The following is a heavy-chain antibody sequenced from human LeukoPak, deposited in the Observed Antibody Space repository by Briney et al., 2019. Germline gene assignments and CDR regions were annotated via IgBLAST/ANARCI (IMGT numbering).Heavy chain of an antibody. CDR2: INKDGSEK. Sequence: GGSLRLSCAASGFTYYNYWMSWVRRAPGKGLEWVANINKDGSEKYYVDSVEGRFTISRDNAKKSLDLQMNSLRVEDTAFYYCATKQGDYWGQGTLVAVSS. V-gene: IGHV3-7*01. CDR3: ATKQGDY. J-gene: IGHJ4*02. CDR1: GFTYYNYW.